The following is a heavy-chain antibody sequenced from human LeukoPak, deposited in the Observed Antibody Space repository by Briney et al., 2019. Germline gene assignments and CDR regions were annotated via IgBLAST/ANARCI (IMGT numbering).Heavy chain of an antibody. CDR3: ARAEGSSWSFSP. CDR2: IIPILGIA. J-gene: IGHJ5*02. V-gene: IGHV1-69*04. D-gene: IGHD6-13*01. CDR1: GATFSSYA. Sequence: SVKLSCKASGATFSSYAISWVRQAPGQRLEWMGRIIPILGIANSAQRFQGRVTISADKSTSTAYMELSSLRSEDTAVYYCARAEGSSWSFSPWGQGTQVTVS.